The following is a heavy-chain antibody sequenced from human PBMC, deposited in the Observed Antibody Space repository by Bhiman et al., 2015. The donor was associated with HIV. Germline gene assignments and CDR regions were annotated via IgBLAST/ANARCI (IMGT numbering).Heavy chain of an antibody. V-gene: IGHV3-30*04. Sequence: VQLVESGGGLVKPGGSLRLSCAAFGFTFSNYAIHWVRQAPGKGLEWVALISYDGSYKYYADSVKGRFTISRDNSKNTVFLQMNSLRGKDTAVYYCARDRGGYGDYVTYYYGMDVWGRGTTVTVSS. D-gene: IGHD4-17*01. CDR2: ISYDGSYK. CDR1: GFTFSNYA. CDR3: ARDRGGYGDYVTYYYGMDV. J-gene: IGHJ6*02.